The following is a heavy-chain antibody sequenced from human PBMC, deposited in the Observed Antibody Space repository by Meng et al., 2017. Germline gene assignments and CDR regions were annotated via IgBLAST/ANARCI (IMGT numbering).Heavy chain of an antibody. Sequence: GESLKISCAASGFTFSSYAMHWVRQAPGKGLEWVAVIWYDGSNKYYADSVKGRFTIYRDNSKNTLYLQMSSLRAGDTAVYYCARGIRLAAYGSSGPRHAFDIWGQGTRVT. D-gene: IGHD3-22*01. CDR3: ARGIRLAAYGSSGPRHAFDI. CDR1: GFTFSSYA. J-gene: IGHJ3*02. V-gene: IGHV3-33*08. CDR2: IWYDGSNK.